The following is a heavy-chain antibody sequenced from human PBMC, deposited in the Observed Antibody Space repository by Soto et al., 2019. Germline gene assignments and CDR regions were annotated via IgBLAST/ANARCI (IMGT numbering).Heavy chain of an antibody. J-gene: IGHJ6*02. CDR1: GFTFSSYA. Sequence: GGSLRLSCAASGFTFSSYAMSWVRQAPGKGLEWVSAISGSGGNKYYADSVKGRFTISRDNSKNTLYLQMNSLRAEDTAVYYCAKDFRVAAPYSYYGMDVWGQGTTVPVSS. CDR3: AKDFRVAAPYSYYGMDV. D-gene: IGHD2-15*01. V-gene: IGHV3-23*01. CDR2: ISGSGGNK.